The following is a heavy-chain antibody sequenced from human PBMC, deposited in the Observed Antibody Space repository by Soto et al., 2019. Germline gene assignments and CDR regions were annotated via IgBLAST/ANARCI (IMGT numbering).Heavy chain of an antibody. Sequence: QVQLVQSGAEVKKHGASVKVSCKASVYNFTSYDINWVRPAAGQGLEWMGWMNPNSGNTGYAKKFQGRGTMTRNTSISTAYLELSRLRSEHTAVYYCAREVAVTGADYWGQGTLVTVSS. J-gene: IGHJ4*02. V-gene: IGHV1-8*01. D-gene: IGHD6-19*01. CDR2: MNPNSGNT. CDR1: VYNFTSYD. CDR3: AREVAVTGADY.